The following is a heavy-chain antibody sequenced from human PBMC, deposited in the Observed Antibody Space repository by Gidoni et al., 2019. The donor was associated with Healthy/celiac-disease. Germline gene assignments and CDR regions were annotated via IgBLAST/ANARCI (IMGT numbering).Heavy chain of an antibody. V-gene: IGHV4-39*01. Sequence: QLQLQESGPGLVKPSETLSLTCTVAGGSISSSSYYWGWFRQPPGKGLEWIGSIYYSGITYYNPSLKSRVTISVDTSKNQFSLKLSSVTAADTAVYYCASWGYGDHFNLDYWGQGTLVTVSS. CDR1: GGSISSSSYY. D-gene: IGHD4-17*01. CDR3: ASWGYGDHFNLDY. J-gene: IGHJ4*02. CDR2: IYYSGIT.